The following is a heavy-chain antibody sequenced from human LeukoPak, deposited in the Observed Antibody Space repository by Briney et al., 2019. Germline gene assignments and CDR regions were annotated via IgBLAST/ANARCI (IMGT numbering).Heavy chain of an antibody. CDR1: GGSISSGDYY. D-gene: IGHD3-3*01. CDR2: IYYSGRT. V-gene: IGHV4-30-4*08. J-gene: IGHJ4*02. Sequence: SETLSLTCTVSGGSISSGDYYWSWIREPPGRGVEWIGYIYYSGRTYYNPSLKSRVTISVDTSKNQFSLKLSSVTAADTAVYYCARVKIWRQAFDYWGQGALVTVSS. CDR3: ARVKIWRQAFDY.